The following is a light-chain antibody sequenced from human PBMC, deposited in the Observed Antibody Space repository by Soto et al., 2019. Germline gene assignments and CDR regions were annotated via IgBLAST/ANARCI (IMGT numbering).Light chain of an antibody. CDR2: DAS. J-gene: IGKJ1*01. Sequence: ELVMTQSPATLSVSPAERATLSCRASQSVNSRLAWYQQKPGQTPRLLIYDASTRATGIPTRFSGSGSGTDFTLTISSLQSEDFAVYYCQQYNNWPWTFGQGTKVDIK. V-gene: IGKV3-15*01. CDR1: QSVNSR. CDR3: QQYNNWPWT.